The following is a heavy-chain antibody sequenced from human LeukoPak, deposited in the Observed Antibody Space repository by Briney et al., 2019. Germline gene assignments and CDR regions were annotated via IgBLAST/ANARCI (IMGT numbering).Heavy chain of an antibody. D-gene: IGHD2-2*01. V-gene: IGHV3-23*01. J-gene: IGHJ5*02. Sequence: GGPLRLSCAASGFTFSSYAMSWVRQAPGKGLEWVSAISGSGGSTYYADSVKGRFTISRDNSKNTLYLQMNSLRAEDTAVYYCAKSATKYQLQRNWFDPWGQGTLVTVSS. CDR1: GFTFSSYA. CDR3: AKSATKYQLQRNWFDP. CDR2: ISGSGGST.